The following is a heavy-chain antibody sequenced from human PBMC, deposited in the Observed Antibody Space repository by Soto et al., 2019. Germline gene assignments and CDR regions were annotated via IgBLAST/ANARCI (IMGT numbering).Heavy chain of an antibody. J-gene: IGHJ6*02. CDR1: GFTFTSSA. CDR3: ARGGDIGYCSSTSCYALYYYYGMDV. Sequence: VKVSCTASGFTFTSSAMQWVRQARGQRLEWIGWIVVGSGNTNYAQKFQDWVTMTRDTSISTAYMELSRLRSDDTAVYYCARGGDIGYCSSTSCYALYYYYGMDVWGQGTTVTVSS. V-gene: IGHV1-58*02. D-gene: IGHD2-2*01. CDR2: IVVGSGNT.